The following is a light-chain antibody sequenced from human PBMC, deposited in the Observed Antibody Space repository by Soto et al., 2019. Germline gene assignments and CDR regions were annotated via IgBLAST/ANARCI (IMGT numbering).Light chain of an antibody. CDR2: GVT. V-gene: IGLV2-14*01. Sequence: QSVLTQPASVSGSPGQSITISCAGASSDVGAYNRVSWFQQHPGKAPKLMIYGVTNRPSGVSNRFSGSKSDNTASLTISGLQAEDEADYYCISYSSSATWVFGGGTKLTVL. CDR3: ISYSSSATWV. J-gene: IGLJ3*02. CDR1: SSDVGAYNR.